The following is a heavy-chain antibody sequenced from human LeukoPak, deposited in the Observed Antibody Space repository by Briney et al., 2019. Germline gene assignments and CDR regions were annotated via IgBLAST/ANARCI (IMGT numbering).Heavy chain of an antibody. Sequence: GGSLRLSCAASGFTFSSYSMNWVRQAPGKGLEWVSYISSSSSTIYYADSVKGRFTISRDNAKNSLYLQMSSLRAEDTAVYCCARGRVITMVRGVLVYWGQGTLVTVSS. J-gene: IGHJ4*02. CDR2: ISSSSSTI. D-gene: IGHD3-10*01. CDR1: GFTFSSYS. V-gene: IGHV3-48*01. CDR3: ARGRVITMVRGVLVY.